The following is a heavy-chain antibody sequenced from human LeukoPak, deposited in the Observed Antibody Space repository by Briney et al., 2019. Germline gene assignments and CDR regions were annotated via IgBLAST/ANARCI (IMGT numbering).Heavy chain of an antibody. Sequence: ASVNVSCKASGYTFTSYAMHWVRQAPGQRLEWMGWINAGNGNTKYSQKFQGRVTITRDTSASTAYMELRSLRSEDTAVYYCARGPYCSSTSCYYYCFDYWGQGTLVTVSS. V-gene: IGHV1-3*01. J-gene: IGHJ4*02. CDR2: INAGNGNT. D-gene: IGHD2-2*01. CDR3: ARGPYCSSTSCYYYCFDY. CDR1: GYTFTSYA.